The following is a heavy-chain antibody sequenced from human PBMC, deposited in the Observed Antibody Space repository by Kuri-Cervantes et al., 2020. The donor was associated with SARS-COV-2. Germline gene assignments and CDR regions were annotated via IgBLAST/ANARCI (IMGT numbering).Heavy chain of an antibody. Sequence: ASVKVSCKASGYTFTTYDISWVRQAPGQGLKWMGWISTYNGNTNYAQKLQGRVTLTTDTSTSTAYMELRSLRSDDTAVYYCARDKAIFGADFDYWGQGTLVTVSS. CDR3: ARDKAIFGADFDY. CDR1: GYTFTTYD. D-gene: IGHD3-3*01. J-gene: IGHJ4*02. CDR2: ISTYNGNT. V-gene: IGHV1-18*04.